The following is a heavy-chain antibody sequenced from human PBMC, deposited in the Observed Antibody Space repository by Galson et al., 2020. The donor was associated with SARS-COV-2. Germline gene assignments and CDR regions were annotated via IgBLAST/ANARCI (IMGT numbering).Heavy chain of an antibody. CDR1: GFTINDFW. CDR3: SREGWKCGY. CDR2: IKGDGSET. J-gene: IGHJ4*02. D-gene: IGHD1-1*01. Sequence: GGTLSLSCTVSGFTINDFWMSWFRQAPGKGLEWVANIKGDGSETNYADFVQGRFSISRDNAANSLYLQMNSLRVEDAAVYYCSREGWKCGYWGQGTRVTVSS. V-gene: IGHV3-7*01.